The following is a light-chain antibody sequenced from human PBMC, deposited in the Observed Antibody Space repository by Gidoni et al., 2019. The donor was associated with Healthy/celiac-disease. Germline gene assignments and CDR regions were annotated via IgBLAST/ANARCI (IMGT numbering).Light chain of an antibody. V-gene: IGKV3-11*01. CDR3: QQRSNWPLLT. CDR1: QTVNSY. Sequence: EIVLTQSPATLSLSPGERATLSCRASQTVNSYLAWYQQKPGQAPRLLIYDASNRATGLPARFSGSGSGTDFTLTISSLEPEDFAVYYCQQRSNWPLLTFGGGTKVEIK. CDR2: DAS. J-gene: IGKJ4*01.